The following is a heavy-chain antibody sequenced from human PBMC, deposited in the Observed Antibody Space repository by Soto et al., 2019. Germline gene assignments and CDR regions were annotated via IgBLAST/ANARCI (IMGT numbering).Heavy chain of an antibody. CDR1: GGSINSYY. D-gene: IGHD1-26*01. CDR3: ARMRSGSYRMVFDY. Sequence: SETLSLTCTVSGGSINSYYWSWIRQPPGKGLEWIGYIYYSGSTNYNPSLKSRVTISVDTSKNQFSLKLSSVTAADTAVYYCARMRSGSYRMVFDYWGQGTLVTVSS. J-gene: IGHJ4*02. CDR2: IYYSGST. V-gene: IGHV4-59*01.